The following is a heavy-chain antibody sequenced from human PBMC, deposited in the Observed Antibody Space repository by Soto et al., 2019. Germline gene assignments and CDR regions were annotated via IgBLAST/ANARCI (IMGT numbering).Heavy chain of an antibody. CDR3: ARRSDYVRSYYYGMDV. CDR2: INSDGTST. CDR1: GFTFSSYW. V-gene: IGHV3-74*01. Sequence: PGGSLRLSCAASGFTFSSYWMHWVRQAPGKGLVWVSRINSDGTSTSYADSVKGRFTISRDNSKNTLYLQMNSLRAEDTAVYYCARRSDYVRSYYYGMDVWGQGTTVTVSS. J-gene: IGHJ6*02. D-gene: IGHD4-17*01.